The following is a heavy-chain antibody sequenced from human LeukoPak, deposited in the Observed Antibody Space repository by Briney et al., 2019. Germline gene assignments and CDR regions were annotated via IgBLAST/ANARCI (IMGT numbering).Heavy chain of an antibody. D-gene: IGHD5-18*01. V-gene: IGHV3-33*01. CDR2: IWYDGSNK. J-gene: IGHJ6*02. CDR1: GFTFSSYG. CDR3: ARDIQPRAAMVKGGYYYYGMDV. Sequence: PGRSLRLSCAASGFTFSSYGMHWVRQAPGKGLEWVAVIWYDGSNKYYADPVKGRFTISRDNSKNTPYLQMNSLRAEDTAVYYCARDIQPRAAMVKGGYYYYGMDVWGQGTTVTVSS.